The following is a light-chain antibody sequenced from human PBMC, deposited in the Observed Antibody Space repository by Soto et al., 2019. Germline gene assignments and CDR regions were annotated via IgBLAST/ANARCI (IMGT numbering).Light chain of an antibody. Sequence: QSALTQPPSVSGSPGQSVTISCTGTSSDVGSYNRVSWYQQPPGTAPKLMIYEGSNRPSGVPDRFSGSKSGNTASLTISGLQAEDEADYYCSSYTSTSTYVFGSGTQLTVL. CDR3: SSYTSTSTYV. J-gene: IGLJ7*01. CDR1: SSDVGSYNR. CDR2: EGS. V-gene: IGLV2-18*02.